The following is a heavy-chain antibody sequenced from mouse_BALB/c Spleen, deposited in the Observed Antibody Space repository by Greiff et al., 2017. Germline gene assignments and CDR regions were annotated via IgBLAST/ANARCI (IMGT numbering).Heavy chain of an antibody. D-gene: IGHD2-3*01. V-gene: IGHV5-6-2*01. CDR1: GFTFSSYG. Sequence: EVNVVESGGDLVKPGGSLKLSCAASGFTFSSYGMSWVRQTPEKRLELVAAINSNGGSTYYPDTVKGRFTISRDNAKNTLYLQMSSLKSEDTALYYCARQGDGYYSYWYFDVWGAGTTVTVSS. J-gene: IGHJ1*01. CDR3: ARQGDGYYSYWYFDV. CDR2: INSNGGST.